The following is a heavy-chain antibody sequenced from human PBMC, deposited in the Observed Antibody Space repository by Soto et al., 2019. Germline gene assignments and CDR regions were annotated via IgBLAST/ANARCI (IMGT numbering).Heavy chain of an antibody. V-gene: IGHV4-59*12. Sequence: SETLSLTCIVSVGSITSYHWSWIRQFPGKGLEWIAYTSYTGNTNYNPSLQSRVTISIDKSKNQFSLNLTSVTAADTAVYYCARYNIAIRGFDPWGQGTLVTVSS. CDR2: TSYTGNT. J-gene: IGHJ5*02. D-gene: IGHD1-20*01. CDR3: ARYNIAIRGFDP. CDR1: VGSITSYH.